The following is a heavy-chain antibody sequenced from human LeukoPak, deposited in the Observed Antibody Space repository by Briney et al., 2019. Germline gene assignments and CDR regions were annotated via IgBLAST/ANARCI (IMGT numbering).Heavy chain of an antibody. D-gene: IGHD4-17*01. CDR2: ISTSSWYI. V-gene: IGHV3-21*01. J-gene: IGHJ4*02. Sequence: GGSLTLSCSASGFTFSSYSMNWVRQPPGKGLEGVSSISTSSWYIYYPDSVKDRFTISRDNAKNSLYLQMNSLRDEDTAVYYCAVGLNTVTGSDYWGQGTLVTVSS. CDR1: GFTFSSYS. CDR3: AVGLNTVTGSDY.